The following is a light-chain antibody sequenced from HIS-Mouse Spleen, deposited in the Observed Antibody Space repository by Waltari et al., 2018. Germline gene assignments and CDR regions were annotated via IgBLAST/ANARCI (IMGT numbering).Light chain of an antibody. CDR3: YSTDSSGNHRV. V-gene: IGLV3-10*01. CDR1: ALPKHY. J-gene: IGLJ2*01. Sequence: SYELTQPPSVSVSPGQTARITCAGDALPKHYAYWYQQKSGQAPVLVIYEDSKRPSGIPERFPGSSSGTMATLTISGAQVEDEADYYCYSTDSSGNHRVFGGGTKLTVL. CDR2: EDS.